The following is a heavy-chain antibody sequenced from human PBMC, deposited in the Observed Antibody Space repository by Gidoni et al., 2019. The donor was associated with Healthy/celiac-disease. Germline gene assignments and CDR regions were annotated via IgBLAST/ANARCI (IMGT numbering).Heavy chain of an antibody. CDR2: IKQDGSEK. Sequence: EVQLVESGGGLVQPGGSLRLSCAASGFTFSSYWMSWVRQAPGKGLEWVANIKQDGSEKYYVDSVKGRFTISRDNAKNSLYLQMNSLRAEDTAVYYCARATPQGRGTTLTYYYYYGMDVWGQGTTVTVSS. J-gene: IGHJ6*02. CDR1: GFTFSSYW. CDR3: ARATPQGRGTTLTYYYYYGMDV. D-gene: IGHD1-7*01. V-gene: IGHV3-7*03.